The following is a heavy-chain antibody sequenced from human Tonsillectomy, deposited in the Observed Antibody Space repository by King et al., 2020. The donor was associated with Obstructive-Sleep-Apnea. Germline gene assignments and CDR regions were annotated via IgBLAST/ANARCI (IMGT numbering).Heavy chain of an antibody. Sequence: VQLQESGPGLVKPSQTLSLTCTVSGGSISSGGYYWSCIRQHPGKGLEWIGYIYYSGSSYYNPSLKSRVTISVETSKNQFSLKLSSVTAADTAVYYCARAYDSSGYFDYWGQGTLVTVSS. V-gene: IGHV4-31*03. CDR3: ARAYDSSGYFDY. D-gene: IGHD3-22*01. J-gene: IGHJ4*02. CDR1: GGSISSGGYY. CDR2: IYYSGSS.